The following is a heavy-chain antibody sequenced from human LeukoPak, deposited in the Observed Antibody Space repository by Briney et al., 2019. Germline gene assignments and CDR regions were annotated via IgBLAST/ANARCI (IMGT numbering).Heavy chain of an antibody. V-gene: IGHV3-23*01. CDR1: GFTFSSYA. Sequence: PGGSLRLSCAASGFTFSSYAMSWVRQAPGKGLEWVSAISGSGGSTYYADSVKGRFTISRDNSKNTLYLQMNSLRAEDTAVYYCARDPFLPYSGYGYWGQGTLVTVSS. CDR3: ARDPFLPYSGYGY. J-gene: IGHJ4*02. D-gene: IGHD5-12*01. CDR2: ISGSGGST.